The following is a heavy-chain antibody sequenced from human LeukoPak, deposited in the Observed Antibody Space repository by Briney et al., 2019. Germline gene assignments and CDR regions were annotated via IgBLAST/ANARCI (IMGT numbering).Heavy chain of an antibody. Sequence: GESLKISCKGSGYSFTSYWIGWVRQMPGKGLEWMGIIYPGDSDTRYSPSFQGQVTISADKSISTAYLQWSSLKASDTAMYYCARGYYDILTVTIWFDPWAREPWSPSPQ. V-gene: IGHV5-51*01. CDR2: IYPGDSDT. CDR3: ARGYYDILTVTIWFDP. J-gene: IGHJ5*02. D-gene: IGHD3-9*01. CDR1: GYSFTSYW.